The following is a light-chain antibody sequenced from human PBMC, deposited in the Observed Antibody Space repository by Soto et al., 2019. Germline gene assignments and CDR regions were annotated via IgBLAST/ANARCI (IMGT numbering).Light chain of an antibody. CDR3: CSFAGSYTYV. CDR2: DVS. V-gene: IGLV2-11*01. CDR1: SSDLGRYDY. J-gene: IGLJ1*01. Sequence: QSVRTQPRAVSGSPGQSVTISCTGTSSDLGRYDYVSWYQQHPGKAPKLIIYDVSERPSGVPDRFSGSKFGNTASLTISGLQAEDEADYSCCSFAGSYTYVFGTGTKVTVL.